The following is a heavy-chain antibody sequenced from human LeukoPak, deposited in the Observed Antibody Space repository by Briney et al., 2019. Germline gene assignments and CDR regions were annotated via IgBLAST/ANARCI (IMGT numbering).Heavy chain of an antibody. CDR1: GFTFSTYG. CDR3: AKVGAYCSGGSCYHNPPYYFDY. CDR2: IRYDGSDK. D-gene: IGHD2-15*01. Sequence: GGSLRLSCAASGFTFSTYGMHWVRQAPGKGLEWVAFIRYDGSDKYYADSVKGRFTISRDNSKNTLSLQMNSLRAEDTAVYYCAKVGAYCSGGSCYHNPPYYFDYWGQGTLVTVSS. V-gene: IGHV3-30*02. J-gene: IGHJ4*02.